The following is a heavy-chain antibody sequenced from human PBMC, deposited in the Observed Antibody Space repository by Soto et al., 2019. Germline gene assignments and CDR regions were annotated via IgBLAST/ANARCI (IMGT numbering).Heavy chain of an antibody. CDR2: IYYSGRT. J-gene: IGHJ6*02. V-gene: IGHV4-30-4*01. D-gene: IGHD6-13*01. CDR3: ARVAAAGSYYYYYGMDV. Sequence: SETLSLTCTVSGGSISSGDYYWSWIRQPPGKGLEWIGYIYYSGRTYYNPSLKSRVTISVDTSKNQFSLKLSSVTAADTAVYYCARVAAAGSYYYYYGMDVWGQGTTVTVSS. CDR1: GGSISSGDYY.